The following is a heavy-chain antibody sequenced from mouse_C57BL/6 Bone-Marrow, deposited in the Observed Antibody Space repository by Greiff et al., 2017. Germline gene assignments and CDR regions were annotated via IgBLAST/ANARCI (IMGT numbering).Heavy chain of an antibody. CDR2: ISNGGGST. CDR1: GFTFSDYY. V-gene: IGHV5-12*01. D-gene: IGHD1-1*01. Sequence: EVKVVESGGGLVQPGGSLKLSCAASGFTFSDYYMYWVRQTPEKRLEWVAYISNGGGSTYYPDTVTGRFTVSSYNAKTTLYLQMRRLKSEDTAMYYGGRRGYGGSRYFDVWGTGTTVTVSS. CDR3: GRRGYGGSRYFDV. J-gene: IGHJ1*03.